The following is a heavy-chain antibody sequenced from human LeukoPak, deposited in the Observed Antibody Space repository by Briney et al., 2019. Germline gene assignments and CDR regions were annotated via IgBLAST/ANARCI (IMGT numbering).Heavy chain of an antibody. CDR1: GGSISSGGYY. D-gene: IGHD2-2*01. J-gene: IGHJ5*02. V-gene: IGHV4-30-2*01. Sequence: SETLSLTCTVSGGSISSGGYYWSWIRQHPGKGLEWIGYFHHSGSTCYNPSLKSRVTISVDRSKNQFSLRLTAVTAADTAVYYCATSTLTENWFDPWGQGTLVTVSS. CDR2: FHHSGST. CDR3: ATSTLTENWFDP.